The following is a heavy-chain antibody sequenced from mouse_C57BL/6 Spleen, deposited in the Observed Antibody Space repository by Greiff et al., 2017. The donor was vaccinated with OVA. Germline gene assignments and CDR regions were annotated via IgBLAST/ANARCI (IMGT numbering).Heavy chain of an antibody. CDR3: ARANYSNYRYYFDY. Sequence: QVQLQQPGAELVMPGASVKLSCKASGYTFTSYWMHWVKQRPGQGLEWIGEIDPSDSYTNYNQKFKGKSTLTVDKSSSTAYMQLSSLTSEDSAVYYCARANYSNYRYYFDYWGQGTTLTVSS. CDR2: IDPSDSYT. D-gene: IGHD2-5*01. CDR1: GYTFTSYW. V-gene: IGHV1-69*01. J-gene: IGHJ2*01.